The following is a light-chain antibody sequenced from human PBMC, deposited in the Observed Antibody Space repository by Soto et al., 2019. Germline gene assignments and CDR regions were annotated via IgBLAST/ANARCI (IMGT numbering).Light chain of an antibody. CDR2: KAS. Sequence: DIQMTQSPSTLSGSVGDRVTITCRASQTISSWLAWYQQKPGKAPKLLIYKASTLKSGVPSRFSGSGSGTEFTLTISSLQPDDFATYYCQHYHSYSEEFGQRNKVDSK. CDR3: QHYHSYSEE. J-gene: IGKJ1*01. CDR1: QTISSW. V-gene: IGKV1-5*03.